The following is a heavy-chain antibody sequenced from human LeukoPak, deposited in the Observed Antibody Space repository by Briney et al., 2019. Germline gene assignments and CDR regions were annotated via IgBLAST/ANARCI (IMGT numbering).Heavy chain of an antibody. CDR3: ARKSSGKAAITHFDY. CDR1: GGSISSSTYY. D-gene: IGHD1-26*01. V-gene: IGHV4-39*07. J-gene: IGHJ4*02. CDR2: LYYSGST. Sequence: SETLSLTCTVSGGSISSSTYYWGWIRQPPGKGLEWIGTLYYSGSTYYNPSLKSRVNISVDTSKNQFSLKLSSVTAADTAVYYCARKSSGKAAITHFDYWGQGTLVTVSS.